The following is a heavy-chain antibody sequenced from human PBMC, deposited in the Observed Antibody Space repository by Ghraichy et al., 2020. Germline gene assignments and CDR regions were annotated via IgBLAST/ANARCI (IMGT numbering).Heavy chain of an antibody. V-gene: IGHV1-18*01. CDR3: AREKWELNFFDY. CDR2: ISAYNGNT. Sequence: GWISAYNGNTNYAQKLQGRVTMTTDTSTSTAYMELRSLRSDDTAVYYCAREKWELNFFDYWGQGTLV. J-gene: IGHJ4*02. D-gene: IGHD1-26*01.